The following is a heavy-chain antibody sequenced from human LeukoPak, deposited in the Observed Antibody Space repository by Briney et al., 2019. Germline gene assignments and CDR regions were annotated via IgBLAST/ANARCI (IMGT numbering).Heavy chain of an antibody. CDR1: GYTFTGYY. J-gene: IGHJ4*02. CDR3: ARDVWSGYDLGYFDY. D-gene: IGHD5-12*01. CDR2: INPSGGST. V-gene: IGHV1-46*01. Sequence: ASVKVSCKASGYTFTGYYMHWVRQAPGQGLEWMGIINPSGGSTSYAQKFQGRVTMTRDMSTSTVYMELSSLRSEDTAVYYCARDVWSGYDLGYFDYWGQGTLVTVSS.